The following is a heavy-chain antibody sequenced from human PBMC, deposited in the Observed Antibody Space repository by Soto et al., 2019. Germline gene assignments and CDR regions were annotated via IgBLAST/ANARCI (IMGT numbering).Heavy chain of an antibody. CDR3: ARRVFPGYYRSGSLGVGGMDV. CDR1: GYSFTSYW. D-gene: IGHD3-10*01. V-gene: IGHV5-51*01. CDR2: IYPGDSDT. J-gene: IGHJ6*02. Sequence: GESLKISCKGSGYSFTSYWIGWVRQMPGKGLEWMGIIYPGDSDTRYSPSFQGQVTISADKSISTAYLQWSSLKASDTAMYYCARRVFPGYYRSGSLGVGGMDVWGQGTTVTVSS.